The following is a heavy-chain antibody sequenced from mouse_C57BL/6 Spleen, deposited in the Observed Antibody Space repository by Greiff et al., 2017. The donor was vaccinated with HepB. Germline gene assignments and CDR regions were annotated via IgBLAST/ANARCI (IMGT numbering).Heavy chain of an antibody. J-gene: IGHJ1*03. CDR1: GYTFTDYY. V-gene: IGHV1-26*01. D-gene: IGHD6-1*01. CDR3: ARRQRV. CDR2: IIPNNGGT. Sequence: EVQLQQSGPELVKPGASVKISCKASGYTFTDYYMNWVKQSHGKSLEWIGDIIPNNGGTSYNQKFKGKATLTVDKSSSTAYMELRRLTAEDSAVYYCARRQRVWGTGTTVTVSS.